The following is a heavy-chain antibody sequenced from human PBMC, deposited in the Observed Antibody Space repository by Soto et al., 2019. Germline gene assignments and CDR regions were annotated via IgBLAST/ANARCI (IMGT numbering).Heavy chain of an antibody. J-gene: IGHJ5*02. Sequence: QVQLQESGPGLVKPSETLSLTCTVSGGSISSYYWSWIRQPPGKGLEWIGYIYYSGSTNYNPSLKSRVTISVDTSKNQFSLKLSSVTAADTAVYYCARSRDYDFRFDPWGQGTLVTVSS. D-gene: IGHD3-3*01. CDR1: GGSISSYY. CDR3: ARSRDYDFRFDP. V-gene: IGHV4-59*01. CDR2: IYYSGST.